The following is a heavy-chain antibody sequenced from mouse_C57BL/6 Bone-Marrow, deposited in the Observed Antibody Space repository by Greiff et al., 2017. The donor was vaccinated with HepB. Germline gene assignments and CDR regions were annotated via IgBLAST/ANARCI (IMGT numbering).Heavy chain of an antibody. J-gene: IGHJ1*03. CDR3: TRGPIYYYGSSYWYFDV. D-gene: IGHD1-1*01. CDR2: IDPETGGT. V-gene: IGHV1-15*01. CDR1: GYTFTDYE. Sequence: VQLQESGAELVRPGASVTLSCKASGYTFTDYEMHWVKQTPVHGLEWIGAIDPETGGTAYNQKFKGKAILTADTSSSTAYMELRSLTSEDSAVYYCTRGPIYYYGSSYWYFDVWGTGTTVTVSS.